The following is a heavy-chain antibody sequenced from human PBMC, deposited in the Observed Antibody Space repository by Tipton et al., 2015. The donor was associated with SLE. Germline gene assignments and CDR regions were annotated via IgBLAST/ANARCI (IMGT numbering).Heavy chain of an antibody. CDR2: LYTSGGT. D-gene: IGHD3-3*01. J-gene: IGHJ4*02. V-gene: IGHV4-61*02. CDR1: GDSISSGSYY. CDR3: ARHAAGLWSGYYPY. Sequence: TLSLTCTVSGDSISSGSYYWGWIRQPAGKGLEWIGRLYTSGGTNNNPSLKSRVTISVDTSKNQFSLRLSSVTAADTAVYFCARHAAGLWSGYYPYWGQGTLVTVSS.